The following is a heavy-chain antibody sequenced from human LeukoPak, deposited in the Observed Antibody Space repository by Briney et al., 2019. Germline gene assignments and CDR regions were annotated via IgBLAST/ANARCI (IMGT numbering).Heavy chain of an antibody. CDR3: ARDKYGSGSYSWSKRLDS. Sequence: GGSLRLSCAASGFTFSDNYMIWIRQSPGKGLEWVSYISNSGYSIYYADSVRGRFTISRDNAKNSLFLQMNSLRAEDTAVYYCARDKYGSGSYSWSKRLDSWGQGTLVTVSS. J-gene: IGHJ4*02. CDR1: GFTFSDNY. D-gene: IGHD3-10*01. CDR2: ISNSGYSI. V-gene: IGHV3-11*04.